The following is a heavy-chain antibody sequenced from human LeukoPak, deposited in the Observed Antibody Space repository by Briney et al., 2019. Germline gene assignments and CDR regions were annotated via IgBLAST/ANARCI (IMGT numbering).Heavy chain of an antibody. D-gene: IGHD2-15*01. CDR1: GASISTTTNY. CDR3: ARRTHDGRSHHYFDY. Sequence: SETLSLTCRVSGASISTTTNYWDWIRQPPGKELEWIGTVYYSGSTAYNPSLKSRVTISVDTSKNQFSLRVTSVTAADTAVYYCARRTHDGRSHHYFDYWGQGTLVTVSS. J-gene: IGHJ4*02. CDR2: VYYSGST. V-gene: IGHV4-39*01.